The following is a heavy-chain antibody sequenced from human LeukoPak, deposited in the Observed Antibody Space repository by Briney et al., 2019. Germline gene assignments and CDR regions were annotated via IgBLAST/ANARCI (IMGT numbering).Heavy chain of an antibody. CDR1: GGSISSYY. CDR2: IYYRGNT. CDR3: AREVYGGNRSFDY. J-gene: IGHJ4*02. D-gene: IGHD4-23*01. Sequence: SETLSLTCTVSGGSISSYYWSWIRQPPGKGLEWIGHIYYRGNTNYNPSLKSRVTITVDTSNNQISLELSSVTAADTAVYYCAREVYGGNRSFDYWGQGTLVTVSS. V-gene: IGHV4-59*01.